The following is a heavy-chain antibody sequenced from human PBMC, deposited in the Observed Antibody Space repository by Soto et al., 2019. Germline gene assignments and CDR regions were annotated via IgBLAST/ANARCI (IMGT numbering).Heavy chain of an antibody. CDR2: IYYNGNT. Sequence: QVQLQESGPGLVKPSETLSLTCTVSGDSISNHYWSWIRQPPGKGLEWIGYIYYNGNTNYNPSLKRRVTMSVDTSSNQISVKFSSVTAADTAVYYRSCAKWYSEYWGQGTLVTVSS. V-gene: IGHV4-59*11. CDR3: SCAKWYSEY. D-gene: IGHD2-8*01. J-gene: IGHJ4*02. CDR1: GDSISNHY.